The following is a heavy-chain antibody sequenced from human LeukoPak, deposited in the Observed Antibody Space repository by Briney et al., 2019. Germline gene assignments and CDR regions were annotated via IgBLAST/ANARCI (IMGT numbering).Heavy chain of an antibody. J-gene: IGHJ4*02. D-gene: IGHD3-22*01. Sequence: SETLSLTCTVSGGSISSYYWSWIRQPPGKGLEWIGYIYYSGSTNYNPSLKSRVTISVDTSKNQFSLKLSSVTAADTAVYYCARRSGGAQRYYDSSGYYYYLDYWGQGTLVTVSS. CDR1: GGSISSYY. CDR3: ARRSGGAQRYYDSSGYYYYLDY. V-gene: IGHV4-59*08. CDR2: IYYSGST.